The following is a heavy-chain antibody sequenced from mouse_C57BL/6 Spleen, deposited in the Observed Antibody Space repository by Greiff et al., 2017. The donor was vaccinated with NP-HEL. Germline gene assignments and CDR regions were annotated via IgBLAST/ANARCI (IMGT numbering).Heavy chain of an antibody. CDR1: GYTFTSYW. Sequence: QVQLQQPGAELVMPGASVKLSCKASGYTFTSYWMHWVKQRPGQGLEWIGEIDPSDSYTNYNQKFKSKSTLTVDKSSSTAYMQLSSLTSEDSAVYYCARAGRGFDYWGQGTTLTVSS. CDR2: IDPSDSYT. D-gene: IGHD3-3*01. V-gene: IGHV1-69*01. CDR3: ARAGRGFDY. J-gene: IGHJ2*01.